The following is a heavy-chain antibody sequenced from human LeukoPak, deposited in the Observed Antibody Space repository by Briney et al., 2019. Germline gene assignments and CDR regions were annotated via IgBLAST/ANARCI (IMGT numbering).Heavy chain of an antibody. CDR1: GGSFSGYY. CDR2: INHSGST. J-gene: IGHJ4*02. Sequence: PSETLSLTCAVYGGSFSGYYWSWIRQPPGKGLEWIGEINHSGSTNYNPSLKSRVTISVDTSKNQFSLKLSSVTAVDTAVYYCARGNPHSSGYSYVDYWGQGTLVTVSS. D-gene: IGHD5-18*01. V-gene: IGHV4-34*01. CDR3: ARGNPHSSGYSYVDY.